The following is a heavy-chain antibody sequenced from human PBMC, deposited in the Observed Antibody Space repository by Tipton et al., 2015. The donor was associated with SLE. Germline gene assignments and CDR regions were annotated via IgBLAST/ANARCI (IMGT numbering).Heavy chain of an antibody. CDR3: ARVRRDGYNLGEVDY. J-gene: IGHJ4*02. Sequence: QSGAEVKKPGSSVKVSCKASGGTFSSYAFSWVRQAPGPGLEWMGGIIPLLGILNYAQMFQGMVTITTDESTTTAYKELSSLGSEYTAVYYCARVRRDGYNLGEVDYWGQGTLVTVSS. CDR2: IIPLLGIL. V-gene: IGHV1-69*05. D-gene: IGHD5-24*01. CDR1: GGTFSSYA.